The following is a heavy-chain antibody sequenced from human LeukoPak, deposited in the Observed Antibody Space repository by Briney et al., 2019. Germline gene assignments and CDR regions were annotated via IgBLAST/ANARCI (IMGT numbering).Heavy chain of an antibody. CDR3: ARASSKQLAGYLPDGFDI. CDR1: GFTFSSYS. D-gene: IGHD3-9*01. CDR2: ISSSGTYV. Sequence: GSLRLSFAASGFTFSSYSMNWVRQAPGKGLEWVSSISSSGTYVYYADSVKGRFTISRDNAKNSLSLQMNSLRADDAAVYYCARASSKQLAGYLPDGFDIWGQGTMVTVSS. J-gene: IGHJ3*02. V-gene: IGHV3-21*01.